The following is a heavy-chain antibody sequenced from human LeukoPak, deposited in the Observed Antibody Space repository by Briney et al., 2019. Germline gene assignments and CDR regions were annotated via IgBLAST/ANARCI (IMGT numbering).Heavy chain of an antibody. D-gene: IGHD2-2*02. CDR1: GFTFSSYN. V-gene: IGHV3-21*01. CDR2: IRSSTYI. Sequence: GGSLRLSCAASGFTFSSYNMNWVHQAPGKGLEWVSSIRSSTYIYYADSVKGRFTISRDNAKNSLYLQMNSLRAEDTAVYYCARTLGCSSTSCYTGYYYYGMDVWGQGTTVTVSS. CDR3: ARTLGCSSTSCYTGYYYYGMDV. J-gene: IGHJ6*02.